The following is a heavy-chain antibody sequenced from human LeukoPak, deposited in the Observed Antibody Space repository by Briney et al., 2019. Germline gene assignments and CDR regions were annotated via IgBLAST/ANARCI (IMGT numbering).Heavy chain of an antibody. Sequence: TGGSLRLSCAPPGFTFTSYAMSWVRQAPGKGLEYVSGITGSGGLIYYADSVKGRFTISRDNAKNSLYLQMNSLRAEDTAVYYCARGPTRSAHAFDIWGQGTMVTVSS. D-gene: IGHD3-16*02. CDR3: ARGPTRSAHAFDI. CDR1: GFTFTSYA. CDR2: ITGSGGLI. J-gene: IGHJ3*02. V-gene: IGHV3-23*01.